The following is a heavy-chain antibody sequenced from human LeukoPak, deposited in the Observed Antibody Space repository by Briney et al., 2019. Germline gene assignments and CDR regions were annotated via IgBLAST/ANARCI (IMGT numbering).Heavy chain of an antibody. CDR3: ARHGKSRNFYYYYGSGSYAFDI. CDR2: TYFRSKWYN. J-gene: IGHJ3*02. Sequence: SQTLSLTCAISGDSVSSNSAAWNWIRQSPSRGLEWLGRTYFRSKWYNGYAVSVRSRITINPDTSKNQFSLQLNSVTPEDTAVYYCARHGKSRNFYYYYGSGSYAFDIWGQGTMVTVSS. V-gene: IGHV6-1*01. CDR1: GDSVSSNSAA. D-gene: IGHD3-10*01.